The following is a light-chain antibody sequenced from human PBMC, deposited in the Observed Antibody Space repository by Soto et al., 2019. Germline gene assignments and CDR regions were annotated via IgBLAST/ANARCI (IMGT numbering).Light chain of an antibody. V-gene: IGKV3-20*01. Sequence: EIVSTQSPGTLSLSPGERGTLSCRASQSVRSSYLAWYQHKPGQAPRLLIYGASNRATGIPDRFSGSGSGTDFTLTISRLEPEDFAVYFCQQYDTSPGTFGPGTKVDIK. CDR3: QQYDTSPGT. J-gene: IGKJ3*01. CDR1: QSVRSSY. CDR2: GAS.